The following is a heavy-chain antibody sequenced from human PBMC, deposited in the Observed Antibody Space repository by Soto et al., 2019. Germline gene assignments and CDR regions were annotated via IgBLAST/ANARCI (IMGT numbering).Heavy chain of an antibody. D-gene: IGHD6-19*01. CDR3: TREQSEDNYFDP. V-gene: IGHV4-61*08. CDR2: IYYSGGT. CDR1: GDALSSGGYF. Sequence: ETLCLSCPVSGDALSSGGYFYTWVRQPPGKGLEWLGYIYYSGGTNYNPSLKSRVTISLDKSKSQFSLRLISVTAADTAVYYCTREQSEDNYFDPWGQGTLVTVYS. J-gene: IGHJ5*02.